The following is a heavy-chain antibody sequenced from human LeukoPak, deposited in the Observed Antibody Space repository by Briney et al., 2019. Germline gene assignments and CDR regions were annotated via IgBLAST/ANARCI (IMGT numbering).Heavy chain of an antibody. CDR2: IYPGDPDT. CDR1: GYSFTSYW. Sequence: GESLKISCKGSGYSFTSYWIGWVRQMPGKGLEWMGIIYPGDPDTRYSPSFQGQVTISADKSISTAYLQWSSLKASDTAMYYCASSYSSSAHPFDYWGQGTLVTVSS. V-gene: IGHV5-51*01. CDR3: ASSYSSSAHPFDY. D-gene: IGHD6-6*01. J-gene: IGHJ4*02.